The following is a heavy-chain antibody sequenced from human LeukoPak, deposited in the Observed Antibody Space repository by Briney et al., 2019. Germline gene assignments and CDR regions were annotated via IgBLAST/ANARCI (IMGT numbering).Heavy chain of an antibody. CDR1: RGSISGYH. CDR3: ARDKEYGGGDCSYWYFDL. D-gene: IGHD2-21*02. CDR2: IYSSGNT. J-gene: IGHJ2*01. Sequence: SGTLSLTRTVSRGSISGYHWSWIRPPAAKGLEWVGRIYSSGNTNYNPSLKSRVTMSVDTSMNQFSLKLSSVTAADAAVYYCARDKEYGGGDCSYWYFDLWGRGTVVTVSS. V-gene: IGHV4-4*07.